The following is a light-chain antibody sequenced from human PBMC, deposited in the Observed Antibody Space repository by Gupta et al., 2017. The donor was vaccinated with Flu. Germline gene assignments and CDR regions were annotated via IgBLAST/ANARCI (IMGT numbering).Light chain of an antibody. V-gene: IGKV1-5*03. CDR2: KAS. CDR3: QQENSFPFA. J-gene: IGKJ1*01. CDR1: QDISSW. Sequence: PSTLSASVGDRVTITCRASQDISSWLAWNQQKPGKAPKFLIYKASRVESGVPSRFSGSGSGTEFTLTISSRQPDDFATYYCQQENSFPFAFGQGTKVEIK.